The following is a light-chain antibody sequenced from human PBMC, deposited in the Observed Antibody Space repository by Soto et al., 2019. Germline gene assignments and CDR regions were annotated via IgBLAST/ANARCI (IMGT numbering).Light chain of an antibody. CDR3: QVWDGRSFQGV. J-gene: IGLJ1*01. Sequence: SYELTQPPSVSVAPGQTASIACGGDSIGSKSVNWYQQRPGQAPVVVVYDDTDRPTGIPERFSGSNSGNTATLTITRVEGGDEADYYCQVWDGRSFQGVFGPGTKVTVL. CDR2: DDT. V-gene: IGLV3-21*02. CDR1: SIGSKS.